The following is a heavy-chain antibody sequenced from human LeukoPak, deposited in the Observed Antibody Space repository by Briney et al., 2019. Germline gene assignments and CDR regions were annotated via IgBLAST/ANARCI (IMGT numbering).Heavy chain of an antibody. CDR2: ISGSGGST. V-gene: IGHV3-23*01. CDR3: GKGGGWVQLWLLTY. CDR1: GFTFSSYA. D-gene: IGHD5-18*01. J-gene: IGHJ4*02. Sequence: PGASLRLSCAASGFTFSSYAMSWVRQAPGKGLEWVSAISGSGGSTYYADSVKGRFTISRDNSKNTLYLQMKSLRAEDRAVYYCGKGGGWVQLWLLTYWGQGTLVTVSS.